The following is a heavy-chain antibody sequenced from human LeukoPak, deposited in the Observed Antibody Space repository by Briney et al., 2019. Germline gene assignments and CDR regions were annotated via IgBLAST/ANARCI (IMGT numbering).Heavy chain of an antibody. CDR2: MNPNSGNT. V-gene: IGHV1-8*01. Sequence: ASVKVSCKASGYTFTSYDINWVRQATGQGLGWMGWMNPNSGNTGYAQQFQGRVTMTRNTSISTAYMELSSLRSDDTAVYYCARGLYYDSTGYSSQRFDPWGQGTLVTVSS. J-gene: IGHJ5*02. CDR3: ARGLYYDSTGYSSQRFDP. CDR1: GYTFTSYD. D-gene: IGHD3-22*01.